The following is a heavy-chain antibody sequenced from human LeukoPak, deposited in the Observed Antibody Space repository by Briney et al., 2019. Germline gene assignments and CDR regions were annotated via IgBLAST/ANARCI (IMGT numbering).Heavy chain of an antibody. D-gene: IGHD5-24*01. J-gene: IGHJ4*02. Sequence: GGSLRLSCAASGFTFSSYGMHWVRQAPGKGLEWVAFIRYDGSNKYYADSVKGRFTISRDNAKNSLYLQMNSLRAEDTAVYYCARARGLTTGTLEMATIFDYWGQGTLVTVSS. CDR2: IRYDGSNK. V-gene: IGHV3-30*02. CDR3: ARARGLTTGTLEMATIFDY. CDR1: GFTFSSYG.